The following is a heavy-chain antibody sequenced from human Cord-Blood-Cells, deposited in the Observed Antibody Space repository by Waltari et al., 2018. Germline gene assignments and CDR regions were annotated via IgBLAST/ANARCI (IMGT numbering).Heavy chain of an antibody. Sequence: QVQLQESGPGLVKPSETLSLTCAVSGYSISSGYYWGWIRQPPGKGLEWIGSIYHSGSTYYNPSLKSRVTISVDTSKNQFSLKLSSVTAADTAVYYCARTPMVQGVIITYYYGMDVWGQGTTVTVSS. D-gene: IGHD3-10*01. J-gene: IGHJ6*02. V-gene: IGHV4-38-2*01. CDR2: IYHSGST. CDR1: GYSISSGYY. CDR3: ARTPMVQGVIITYYYGMDV.